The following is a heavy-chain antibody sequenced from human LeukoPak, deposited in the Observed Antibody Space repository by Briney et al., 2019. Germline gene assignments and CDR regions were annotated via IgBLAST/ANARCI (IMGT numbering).Heavy chain of an antibody. D-gene: IGHD3-16*02. CDR2: IYHSGST. CDR3: ARESLYGGDYVWGSYRRGGGYFDY. CDR1: GGSFSGYY. Sequence: PSETLSLTCAVYGGSFSGYYWSWIRQPPGKGLEWIGSIYHSGSTYYNPSLKSRVTISVDTSKNQFSLKLSSVTAADTAVYYCARESLYGGDYVWGSYRRGGGYFDYWGQGTLVTVSS. J-gene: IGHJ4*02. V-gene: IGHV4-34*01.